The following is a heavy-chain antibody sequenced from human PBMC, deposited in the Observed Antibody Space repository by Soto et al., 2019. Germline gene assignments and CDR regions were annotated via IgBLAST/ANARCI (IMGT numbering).Heavy chain of an antibody. CDR2: IYYSGST. V-gene: IGHV4-31*03. Sequence: SETLSLTCTVSGGSISSGGYYWSWIRQHPGKGLEWIGYIYYSGSTYYNPSLKSRVTISVDTSKNQFSLKLSSVTAADTAVYYCARWGDYYYGMDVWGQGTTVTVSS. CDR1: GGSISSGGYY. J-gene: IGHJ6*02. CDR3: ARWGDYYYGMDV. D-gene: IGHD3-16*01.